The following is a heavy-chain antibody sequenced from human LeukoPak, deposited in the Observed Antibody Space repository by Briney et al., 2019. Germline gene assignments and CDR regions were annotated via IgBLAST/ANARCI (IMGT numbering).Heavy chain of an antibody. V-gene: IGHV1-69*04. CDR1: GGAFSIYA. CDR2: IIPILGIA. CDR3: ARDRSDSSSPFN. J-gene: IGHJ4*02. Sequence: GASVKVSCKGSGGAFSIYAISLVRQAPGQGLEWMGRIIPILGIANYAQKFQGRVTITADKSTSTAYMELSSLRSEDTAVYYCARDRSDSSSPFNWGQGTLVTVSS. D-gene: IGHD6-6*01.